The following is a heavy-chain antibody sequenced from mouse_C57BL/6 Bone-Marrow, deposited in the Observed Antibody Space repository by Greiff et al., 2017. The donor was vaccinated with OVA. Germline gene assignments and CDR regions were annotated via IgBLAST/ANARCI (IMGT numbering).Heavy chain of an antibody. CDR3: ARSGCAWFAY. CDR1: GYTFTSYW. Sequence: VQLQQPGAELVKPGASVKLSCKASGYTFTSYWMNWVKQRPGQGLEWIGMIHPNSGSTNYNEKVKSKGTLTVDKSSSTAYMQLSSLTSEDSAVDDCARSGCAWFAYWGQGTLVTVSA. J-gene: IGHJ3*01. V-gene: IGHV1-64*01. CDR2: IHPNSGST. D-gene: IGHD3-3*01.